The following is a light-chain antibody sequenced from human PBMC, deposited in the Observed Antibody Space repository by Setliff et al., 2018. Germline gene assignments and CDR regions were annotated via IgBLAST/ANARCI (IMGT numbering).Light chain of an antibody. V-gene: IGLV2-14*03. CDR2: DVS. CDR3: CAYTASTTYV. CDR1: SNDVGAYDL. Sequence: QFALTQPASVSGSPGQSITISCSGTSNDVGAYDLVSWYQQHPGKVPKLIIFDVSNRPSGVSHRFSGSKSGNTASLTISGLQADDEADYYCCAYTASTTYVFVNGTKVTV. J-gene: IGLJ1*01.